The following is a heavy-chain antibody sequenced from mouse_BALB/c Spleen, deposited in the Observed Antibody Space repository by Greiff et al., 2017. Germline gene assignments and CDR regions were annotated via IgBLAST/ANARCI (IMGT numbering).Heavy chain of an antibody. D-gene: IGHD2-3*01. V-gene: IGHV5-6-3*01. CDR3: ARDDGYYSWYFDV. CDR2: INSNGGST. Sequence: EVMLVESGGGLVQPGGSLKLSCAASGFTFSSYGMSWVRQTPDKRLELVATINSNGGSTYYPDSVKGRFTISRDNAKNTLYLQMSSLKSEDTAMYYCARDDGYYSWYFDVWGAGTTVTVSS. J-gene: IGHJ1*01. CDR1: GFTFSSYG.